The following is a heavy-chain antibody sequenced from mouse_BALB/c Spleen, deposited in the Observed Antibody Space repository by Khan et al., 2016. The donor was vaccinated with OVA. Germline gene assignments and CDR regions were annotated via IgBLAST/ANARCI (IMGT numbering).Heavy chain of an antibody. CDR3: TRLAYYDDSEGFAY. J-gene: IGHJ3*01. CDR2: VSTGGGYT. D-gene: IGHD1-1*01. V-gene: IGHV5-6*01. Sequence: EVQLQESGGDLVKPGGSLKLSCAASGFTFSTYGMSWVRQTPDKRLEWVATVSTGGGYTYYPDSVKGRFTISRDNAKNTLYLQMSGLKSEDTAIFYCTRLAYYDDSEGFAYWGQGTLVTVST. CDR1: GFTFSTYG.